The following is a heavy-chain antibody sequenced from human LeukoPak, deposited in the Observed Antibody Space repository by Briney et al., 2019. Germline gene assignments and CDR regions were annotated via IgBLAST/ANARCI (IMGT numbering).Heavy chain of an antibody. Sequence: GGSLRLSCAASGFTFDDYAMHWVRQAPGKGLEWVSGISWNSGSIGYADSVKGRFTISRDNAKNSLYLQMNSLRAEDTALYYCAKDRYSVVVTATASGYYLDYWGQGTLVTVSS. J-gene: IGHJ4*02. V-gene: IGHV3-9*01. CDR3: AKDRYSVVVTATASGYYLDY. D-gene: IGHD2-21*02. CDR1: GFTFDDYA. CDR2: ISWNSGSI.